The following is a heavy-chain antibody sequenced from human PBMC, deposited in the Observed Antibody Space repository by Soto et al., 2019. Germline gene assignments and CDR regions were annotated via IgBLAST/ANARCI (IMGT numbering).Heavy chain of an antibody. D-gene: IGHD1-26*01. CDR3: ARDTGGSYDF. Sequence: EVQLVESGGGLVQPGGSLRLSCAASGFTFSDYYMDWVRQLPGMGLEWVGRTRNKANNYAAEYAPSVRGRFTISRHDSEDSMFLQLNRLKTEDTAVYFCARDTGGSYDFWGQGALVTVSS. CDR1: GFTFSDYY. CDR2: TRNKANNYAA. J-gene: IGHJ4*02. V-gene: IGHV3-72*01.